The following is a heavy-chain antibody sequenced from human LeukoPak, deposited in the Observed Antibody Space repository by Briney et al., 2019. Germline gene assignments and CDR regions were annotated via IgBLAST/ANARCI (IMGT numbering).Heavy chain of an antibody. J-gene: IGHJ6*02. Sequence: SETLSLTCTVSGGSISSYYWSWIRQPPGKGLEWIGYIYYSGSTNYNPSLKSRVTISVDTSKNQFSLKLSSVTAADTAVYYCAGYMIVHGMDVWGQGTTVTVSS. CDR2: IYYSGST. V-gene: IGHV4-59*01. CDR3: AGYMIVHGMDV. CDR1: GGSISSYY. D-gene: IGHD3-22*01.